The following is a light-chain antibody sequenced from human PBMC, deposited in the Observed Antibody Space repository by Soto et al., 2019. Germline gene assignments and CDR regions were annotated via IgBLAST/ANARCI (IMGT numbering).Light chain of an antibody. CDR1: QSISTY. V-gene: IGKV1-39*01. J-gene: IGKJ2*01. CDR3: QQSHGIPYT. Sequence: DIQMTQSPFSLSASVGDRVTITCRASQSISTYVNWYQQKAAKAPKLLIYAASRLQSEVPSRFVGGGSVTEFTLTITSLQPEDFAIYYCQQSHGIPYTFGQGKKLEIK. CDR2: AAS.